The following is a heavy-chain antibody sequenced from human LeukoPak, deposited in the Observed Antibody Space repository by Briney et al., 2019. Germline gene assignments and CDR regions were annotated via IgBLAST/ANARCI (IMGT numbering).Heavy chain of an antibody. CDR3: AKGRYSSTWSALDY. J-gene: IGHJ4*02. V-gene: IGHV3-23*01. Sequence: GGSLRLSCAASGFTFSSYAVSWVRQAPGKGLEWVSLISGSGGSTYYADSVKGRFTVSRDNSKNTLYLQMNNLRAEDTAVYFCAKGRYSSTWSALDYWGQGTLVTVSS. D-gene: IGHD6-6*01. CDR1: GFTFSSYA. CDR2: ISGSGGST.